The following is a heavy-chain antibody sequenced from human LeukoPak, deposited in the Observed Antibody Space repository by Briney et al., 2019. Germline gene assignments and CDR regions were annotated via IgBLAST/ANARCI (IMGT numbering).Heavy chain of an antibody. J-gene: IGHJ4*02. Sequence: KPGGSLRLSCAASGFTFSSYSMNWVRQAPGKGLEWVSSISSSSSYIYYADSVKGRFTISRDNAKNSLYLQMNSLRAEDTAVYYCASIGQYSSSWDRFDYWGQGTLVTVSS. CDR1: GFTFSSYS. V-gene: IGHV3-21*01. D-gene: IGHD6-13*01. CDR3: ASIGQYSSSWDRFDY. CDR2: ISSSSSYI.